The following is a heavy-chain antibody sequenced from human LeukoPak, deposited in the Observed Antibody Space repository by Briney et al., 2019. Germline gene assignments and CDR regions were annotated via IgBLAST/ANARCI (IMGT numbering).Heavy chain of an antibody. CDR2: INHSGST. V-gene: IGHV4-34*01. Sequence: SETLSLTCAVYGGSFSGYYWSWIRQPPGKGLEWIGEINHSGSTNYNPSLKSRVTISVDTSKNQFFLKLSSVTAADTAVYYCARTLSWGGAFDYWGQGTLVTVSS. CDR1: GGSFSGYY. CDR3: ARTLSWGGAFDY. D-gene: IGHD3-16*01. J-gene: IGHJ4*02.